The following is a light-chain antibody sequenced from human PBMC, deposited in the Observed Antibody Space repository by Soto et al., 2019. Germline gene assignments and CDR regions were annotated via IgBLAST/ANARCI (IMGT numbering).Light chain of an antibody. CDR1: PSVTNF. V-gene: IGKV3-11*01. J-gene: IGKJ5*01. CDR3: QQRNIWPPVT. CDR2: GAF. Sequence: EIELTQSPGTLSLSTEEIANLSCSDSPSVTNFLAWYQQKPGQAPRLLIYGAFNRATGIPARFSGSGSGTDFTLTISSLEPEDSAIYYCQQRNIWPPVTFGQGTRLEI.